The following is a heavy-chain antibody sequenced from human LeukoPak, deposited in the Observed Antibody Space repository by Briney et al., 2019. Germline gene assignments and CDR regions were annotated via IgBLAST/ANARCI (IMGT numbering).Heavy chain of an antibody. V-gene: IGHV4-4*09. CDR1: GGSTGNYY. J-gene: IGHJ4*02. CDR3: ARLDWGFDT. CDR2: IYTSGRT. Sequence: SETLSLTCTVSGGSTGNYYWSWIRQPPGKGLEWIGYIYTSGRTNYNPSLESRVTISVDTSENQFSLQLRSLTAADTAVYYCARLDWGFDTWGQGTLVTVSA. D-gene: IGHD7-27*01.